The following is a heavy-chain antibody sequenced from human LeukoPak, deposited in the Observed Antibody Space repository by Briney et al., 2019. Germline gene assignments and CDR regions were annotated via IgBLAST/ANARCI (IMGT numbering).Heavy chain of an antibody. V-gene: IGHV1-2*02. CDR2: INPNSGGT. CDR1: GYTFTGYY. CDR3: ARGRSTVTTRRGGWFDP. J-gene: IGHJ5*02. D-gene: IGHD4-17*01. Sequence: GASVKVSRKASGYTFTGYYMHWVRQAPGQGLEWMGWINPNSGGTNYAQKFQGRVTMTRDTSISTAYMELSRLRSDDTAVYYCARGRSTVTTRRGGWFDPWGQGTLVTVSS.